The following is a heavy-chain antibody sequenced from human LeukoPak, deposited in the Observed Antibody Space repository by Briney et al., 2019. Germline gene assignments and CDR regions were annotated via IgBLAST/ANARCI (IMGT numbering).Heavy chain of an antibody. CDR1: GFTFSSYW. J-gene: IGHJ4*02. Sequence: GGSLRHSCAASGFTFSSYWMTWVRQAPGKGLQWVAHIQQDGSQKYYVDSVKGRFTISRDNAKKSLYLQMNSLRAEDTAVYYCARAGSRGSYGIDYWGQGTLVTVSS. V-gene: IGHV3-7*01. D-gene: IGHD1-26*01. CDR3: ARAGSRGSYGIDY. CDR2: IQQDGSQK.